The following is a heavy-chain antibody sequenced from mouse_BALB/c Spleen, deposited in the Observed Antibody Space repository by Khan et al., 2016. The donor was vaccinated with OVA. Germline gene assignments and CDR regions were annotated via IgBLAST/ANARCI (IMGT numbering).Heavy chain of an antibody. V-gene: IGHV1S137*01. CDR1: GYTFTDYA. Sequence: QVQLQQSGTELVRPGVSVKISCRASGYTFTDYAMHWVKQRHAKSPEWIGVISTNYGDADYNQKFQGKASLTVDRSSSTVYMELARLTSEDSAIYYCVRGGKFAYWGQGTLVIVSA. CDR3: VRGGKFAY. D-gene: IGHD1-1*02. J-gene: IGHJ3*01. CDR2: ISTNYGDA.